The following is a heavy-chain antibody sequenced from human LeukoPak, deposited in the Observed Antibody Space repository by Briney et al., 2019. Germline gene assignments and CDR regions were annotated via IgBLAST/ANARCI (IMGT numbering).Heavy chain of an antibody. D-gene: IGHD2-2*01. J-gene: IGHJ5*02. CDR2: ISAYNGNT. V-gene: IGHV1-18*01. Sequence: ASVKVSCKASGYTFTSYGISWVRQAPGQGLEWMGWISAYNGNTNYAQKLQGRVTMTTDTSTSTAYMELRSLRSDDTAVYYCARASYCSSTSCYHDWFDPWGQRTLVTVSS. CDR3: ARASYCSSTSCYHDWFDP. CDR1: GYTFTSYG.